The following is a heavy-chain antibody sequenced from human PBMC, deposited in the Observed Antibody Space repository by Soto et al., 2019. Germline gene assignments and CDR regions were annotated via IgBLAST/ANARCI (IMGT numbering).Heavy chain of an antibody. D-gene: IGHD3-9*01. CDR1: RFTVSSHA. CDR2: ISHDGRQK. CDR3: AKDVYFDSYYFDQ. V-gene: IGHV3-30*04. Sequence: LRLSCAASRFTVSSHAMHWVRQAPGKGLEWVAVISHDGRQKHYVDSVKGRFTLSRDESDNTVYLQMNSLRPEDTAVYYCAKDVYFDSYYFDQWGQGTLVTVSS. J-gene: IGHJ4*02.